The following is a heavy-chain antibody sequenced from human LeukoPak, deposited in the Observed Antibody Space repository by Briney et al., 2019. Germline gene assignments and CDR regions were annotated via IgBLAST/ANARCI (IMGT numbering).Heavy chain of an antibody. CDR2: INHSGST. D-gene: IGHD1-14*01. V-gene: IGHV4-34*01. CDR3: ARGLPGPFDI. J-gene: IGHJ3*02. CDR1: GGSFSGCY. Sequence: SETLSLTGAVYGGSFSGCYWSWIRQPPGKGLEWIGEINHSGSTNYNPSLKSRVTISVDTSKNQFSLKLSSVTAADTAVYYCARGLPGPFDIWGQGTMVTVSS.